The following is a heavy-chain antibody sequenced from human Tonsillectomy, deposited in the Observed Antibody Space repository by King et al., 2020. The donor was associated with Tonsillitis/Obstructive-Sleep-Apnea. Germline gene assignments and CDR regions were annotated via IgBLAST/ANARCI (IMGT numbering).Heavy chain of an antibody. CDR2: IIPILNIA. D-gene: IGHD2-2*01. J-gene: IGHJ4*02. CDR3: ARSNGGLPAAFDY. V-gene: IGHV1-69*09. Sequence: QLVQSGAEVKKAGSSVKVSCKASGGTFSSDAISWVRQAPGQGREWMGRIIPILNIAHYAEKFQGRVTITADKSTSTADMELSSLRSEDPARYYCARSNGGLPAAFDYWGQGTLVTVSS. CDR1: GGTFSSDA.